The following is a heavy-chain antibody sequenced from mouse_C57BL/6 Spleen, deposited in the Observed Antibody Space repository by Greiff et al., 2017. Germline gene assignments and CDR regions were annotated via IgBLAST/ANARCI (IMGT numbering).Heavy chain of an antibody. CDR3: ARDDGYSTYYAMDY. CDR1: GYSITSGYY. Sequence: EVQRVESGPGLVKPSQSLSLTCSVTGYSITSGYYWNWIRQFPGNKLEWMGYISYDGSNNYNPSLKNRISITRDTSKNQFFLKLNSVTTEDTATYYCARDDGYSTYYAMDYWGQGTSVTVSS. J-gene: IGHJ4*01. CDR2: ISYDGSN. V-gene: IGHV3-6*01. D-gene: IGHD2-3*01.